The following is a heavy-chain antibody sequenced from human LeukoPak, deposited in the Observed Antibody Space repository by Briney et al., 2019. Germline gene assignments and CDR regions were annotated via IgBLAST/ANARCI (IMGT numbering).Heavy chain of an antibody. V-gene: IGHV3-23*01. D-gene: IGHD2-2*01. Sequence: GGSLRLSCAASGFTFSSYAMSWVRQAPGKGPEWVSAISGNGGSTYYADSVKGRFTISRDNSKNTLYLQMNSLRAEDTAVYYCAKVVVVPAANYRTGTHDYWGQGTLVTVSS. CDR3: AKVVVVPAANYRTGTHDY. J-gene: IGHJ4*02. CDR1: GFTFSSYA. CDR2: ISGNGGST.